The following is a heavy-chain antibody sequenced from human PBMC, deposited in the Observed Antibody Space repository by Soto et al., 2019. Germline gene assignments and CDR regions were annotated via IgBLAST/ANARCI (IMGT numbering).Heavy chain of an antibody. CDR3: AKDSSVTAAGSGGWFDP. CDR1: GFDFNTYG. CDR2: ISFDGGNQ. J-gene: IGHJ5*02. V-gene: IGHV3-30*18. Sequence: QVQLVQSGGGVVQPGRSLRLSCGAAGFDFNTYGLHWVRQAPGKGLEWVAGISFDGGNQYYADSVKGRFTISRDKSNNTLYLQMNSLGAEDTATYYCAKDSSVTAAGSGGWFDPWGQGTLVIVSS. D-gene: IGHD6-13*01.